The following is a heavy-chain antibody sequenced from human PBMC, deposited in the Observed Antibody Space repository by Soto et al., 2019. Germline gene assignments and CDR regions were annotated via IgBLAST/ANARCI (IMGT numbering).Heavy chain of an antibody. V-gene: IGHV3-23*01. CDR2: ISESGGST. CDR3: AKRSPYSTGWYSPIFDY. CDR1: GFTFSSYW. D-gene: IGHD6-13*01. Sequence: GGSLRLSCAASGFTFSSYWMHWVRQAPGKGLVWVSVISESGGSTHYAESVRGRFTISRDNSENTLYLRMNSLRDDDTAVYFCAKRSPYSTGWYSPIFDYWGQGALVTVSS. J-gene: IGHJ4*02.